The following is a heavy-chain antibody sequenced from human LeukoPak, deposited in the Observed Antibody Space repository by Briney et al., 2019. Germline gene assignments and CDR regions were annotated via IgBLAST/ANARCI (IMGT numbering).Heavy chain of an antibody. D-gene: IGHD1-26*01. CDR1: GFTLSSYA. V-gene: IGHV3-23*01. CDR3: AKDIVGATKRGGNFDY. CDR2: ISGSGGST. Sequence: PGESLRLSCAASGFTLSSYAMSWVRQAPGKRLEWVSAISGSGGSTYYADSVKGRFTISRDNSKNTLYLQMNSLRAEDTAVYYCAKDIVGATKRGGNFDYWGQGTLVTVSS. J-gene: IGHJ4*02.